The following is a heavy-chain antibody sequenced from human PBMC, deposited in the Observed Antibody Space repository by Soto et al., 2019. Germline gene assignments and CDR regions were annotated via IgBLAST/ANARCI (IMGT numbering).Heavy chain of an antibody. CDR1: GFTFSSYA. D-gene: IGHD3-22*01. CDR2: ISNTGGGT. J-gene: IGHJ5*02. Sequence: ASLRLSCAASGFTFSSYAMNWVRQAPGKGLEWVSTISNTGGGTFYAGSVRGRFTISRDNSNNTLYLQMHRLRADDSAIYFCAVGRHKTSGSNTWFDPWGRGTQVTVSS. V-gene: IGHV3-23*01. CDR3: AVGRHKTSGSNTWFDP.